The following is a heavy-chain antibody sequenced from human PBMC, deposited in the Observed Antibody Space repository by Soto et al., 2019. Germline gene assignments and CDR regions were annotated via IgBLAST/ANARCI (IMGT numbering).Heavy chain of an antibody. V-gene: IGHV6-1*01. CDR1: GDSVSSNSAA. CDR3: ARRKYSRGWSYYYGMDV. Sequence: SQTLSLTCAISGDSVSSNSAAWNWIRQSPSRGLEWLGRTYYRSKWYNDYAVSVKSRITINPDTSKNQFSLQLNSVTPEDTAVYSCARRKYSRGWSYYYGMDVWGQGTTVTVSS. D-gene: IGHD6-19*01. CDR2: TYYRSKWYN. J-gene: IGHJ6*02.